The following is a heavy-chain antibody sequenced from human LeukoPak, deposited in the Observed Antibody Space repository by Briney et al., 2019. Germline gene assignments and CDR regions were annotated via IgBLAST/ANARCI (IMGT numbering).Heavy chain of an antibody. V-gene: IGHV6-1*01. CDR1: GDTVSSNSVA. CDR2: SFYRSNWSN. CDR3: ARGKYSAFDT. Sequence: SQTLSLTCALSGDTVSSNSVAWNWLRQSPSRGLEGLGRSFYRSNWSNDYAVSVKSLIIINPDTSKKQFSLQRSFVTPEDTAVYYGARGKYSAFDTWGQGTMVTVSS. J-gene: IGHJ3*02. D-gene: IGHD2/OR15-2a*01.